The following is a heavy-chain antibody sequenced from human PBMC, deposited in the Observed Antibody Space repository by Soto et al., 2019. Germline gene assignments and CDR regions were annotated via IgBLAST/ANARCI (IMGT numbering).Heavy chain of an antibody. D-gene: IGHD3-10*01. Sequence: PSETLSLTCTVSGGSISTSDYYWSWIRQHPVRGLEWIGYVYVSGDTLYNPSLESRVVISVETSENRFSLKLTSVTAADTAVYYCQRAPSRTRGWHFDIWGRGTLVTVSS. CDR2: VYVSGDT. J-gene: IGHJ2*01. CDR1: GGSISTSDYY. V-gene: IGHV4-31*03. CDR3: QRAPSRTRGWHFDI.